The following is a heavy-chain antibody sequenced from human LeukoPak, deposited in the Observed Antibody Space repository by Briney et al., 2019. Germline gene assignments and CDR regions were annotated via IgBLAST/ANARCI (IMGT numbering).Heavy chain of an antibody. CDR2: ISGSGDST. J-gene: IGHJ4*02. D-gene: IGHD6-19*01. V-gene: IGHV3-23*01. Sequence: GGSLRLSCAASGFTFSNYAMRWVRQAPGKGLEWVSGISGSGDSTYYADSVKGRFTISRDNSKNTLYLQMNSLRAEDTAVYYYARRSGIAVAGAFDYWGQGTLVTVSS. CDR3: ARRSGIAVAGAFDY. CDR1: GFTFSNYA.